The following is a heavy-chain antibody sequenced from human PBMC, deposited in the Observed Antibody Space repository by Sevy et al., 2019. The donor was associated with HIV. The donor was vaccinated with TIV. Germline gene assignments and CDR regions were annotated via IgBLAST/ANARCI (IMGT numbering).Heavy chain of an antibody. CDR3: ARAQRGYSDGSPRIYFDY. V-gene: IGHV3-7*01. CDR1: GFTFSSYW. J-gene: IGHJ4*02. Sequence: GGSLRLSCAASGFTFSSYWMSWVRQAPGKGLEWVANIKQDGSEKYYVDSVRGRFTISRDNAKNSLYLQMNSLRAEDTAVYYCARAQRGYSDGSPRIYFDYWGQGTLVTVSS. D-gene: IGHD5-18*01. CDR2: IKQDGSEK.